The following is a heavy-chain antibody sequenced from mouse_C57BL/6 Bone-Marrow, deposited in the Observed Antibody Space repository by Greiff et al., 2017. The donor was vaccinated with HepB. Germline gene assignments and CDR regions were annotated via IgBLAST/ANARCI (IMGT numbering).Heavy chain of an antibody. V-gene: IGHV5-17*01. D-gene: IGHD1-1*01. CDR3: ARGPLYYYGSSYDWYFDV. J-gene: IGHJ1*03. Sequence: EVNLVESGGGLVKPGGSLKLSCAASGFTFSDYGMHWVRQAPEKGLEWVAYISSGSSTIYYADTVKGRFTISRDNAKNTLFLQMTSLRSEDTAMYYCARGPLYYYGSSYDWYFDVWGTGTTVTVSS. CDR2: ISSGSSTI. CDR1: GFTFSDYG.